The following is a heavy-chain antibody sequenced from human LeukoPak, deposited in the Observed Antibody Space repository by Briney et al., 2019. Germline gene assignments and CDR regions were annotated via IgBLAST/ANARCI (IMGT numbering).Heavy chain of an antibody. D-gene: IGHD5-12*01. CDR1: GGSISSYY. CDR2: IYTSGST. CDR3: AGYSGYDWGYYYYYMDV. V-gene: IGHV4-4*07. Sequence: SETLSLTCTVSGGSISSYYWSWIRQPAGKGLEWIGRIYTSGSTNYNPSLKSRVTMSVDTSKNQFSLKLSPVTAADTAVYYCAGYSGYDWGYYYYYMDVWGKGTTVTVSS. J-gene: IGHJ6*03.